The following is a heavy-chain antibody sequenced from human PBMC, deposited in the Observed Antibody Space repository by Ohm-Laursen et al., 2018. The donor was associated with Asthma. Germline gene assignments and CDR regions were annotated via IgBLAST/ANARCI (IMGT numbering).Heavy chain of an antibody. CDR3: AREGYYDSSGYDAFDI. J-gene: IGHJ3*02. CDR1: GFTFEKYA. V-gene: IGHV3-9*01. CDR2: FSLDSDRR. Sequence: SLRLSCTASGFTFEKYAMHWVRQAPGKGLEWVSGFSLDSDRRDYADSVKGRFTISRDNSKNTLYLQMNSLRAEDTAVYYCAREGYYDSSGYDAFDIWGQGTMVTVSS. D-gene: IGHD3-22*01.